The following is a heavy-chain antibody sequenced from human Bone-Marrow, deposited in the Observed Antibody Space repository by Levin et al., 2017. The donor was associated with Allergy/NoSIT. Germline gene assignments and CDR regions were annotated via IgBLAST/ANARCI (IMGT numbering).Heavy chain of an antibody. CDR3: AREIHVSSGDYYFDS. J-gene: IGHJ4*02. D-gene: IGHD3-10*01. V-gene: IGHV1-69*06. CDR1: GATLNSFP. Sequence: SVKVSCKASGATLNSFPLSWVRRAPGQGLEWMGGIIHIFGSGNYAQKFQGRVTITSDKSTSTAYLELSSLRSEDTAVYYCAREIHVSSGDYYFDSWGQGTLVTVSS. CDR2: IIHIFGSG.